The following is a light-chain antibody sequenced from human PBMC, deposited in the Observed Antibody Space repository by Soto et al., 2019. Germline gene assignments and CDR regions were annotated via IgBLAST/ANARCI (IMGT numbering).Light chain of an antibody. J-gene: IGKJ2*01. CDR1: QDIDNW. Sequence: DIQMTQSPSSVSASVGDRVTITCRASQDIDNWLAWYQQKPGKSPKILIYSASTLQDGVPSRFSGRGYGTDFTPPISDLQPENFSTYFCQPTNTFPPYTFGQGTKLEI. CDR3: QPTNTFPPYT. CDR2: SAS. V-gene: IGKV1-12*01.